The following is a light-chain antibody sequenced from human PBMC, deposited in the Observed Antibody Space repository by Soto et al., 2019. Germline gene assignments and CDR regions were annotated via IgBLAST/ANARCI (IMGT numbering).Light chain of an antibody. CDR2: DVN. V-gene: IGLV2-14*03. CDR3: SSYRSSDTLE. Sequence: QSVLTQPASVSGSPGQSITISCTGTSSEVGGYNYVSWYQQHPGKAPKLMIYDVNNRPSGVFNRFSGSKSGNTASLTISGLQAEDEADYYCSSYRSSDTLEFGGGTKVTVL. J-gene: IGLJ2*01. CDR1: SSEVGGYNY.